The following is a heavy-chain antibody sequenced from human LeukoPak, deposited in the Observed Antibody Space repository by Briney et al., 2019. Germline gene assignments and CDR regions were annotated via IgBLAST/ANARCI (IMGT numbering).Heavy chain of an antibody. CDR1: GLTFSNYW. Sequence: GGSLRFSGAASGLTFSNYWMSWVGQAPGKGREGVAVISYDGSNKYYADSVKGRFTISRDNSKNTLYLQMNSLRAEDTAVYYCAKDPGEVIVVMDYFDYWGQGTLVTVSS. V-gene: IGHV3-30*18. CDR2: ISYDGSNK. D-gene: IGHD3-22*01. CDR3: AKDPGEVIVVMDYFDY. J-gene: IGHJ4*02.